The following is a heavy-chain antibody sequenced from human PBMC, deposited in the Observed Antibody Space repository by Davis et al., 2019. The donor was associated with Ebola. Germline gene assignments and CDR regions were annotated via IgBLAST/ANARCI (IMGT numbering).Heavy chain of an antibody. D-gene: IGHD5-24*01. J-gene: IGHJ4*02. CDR1: GFTFSSYG. V-gene: IGHV3-33*06. CDR2: IWYDGSNK. Sequence: GESLKISCAASGFTFSSYGMHWVRQAPGKGLEWVAVIWYDGSNKYYADSVKGRFTISRDNSKNTLYLQMNSLRAEDTAVYYCAKEGMATIYYFDYWGQGTLVTVSS. CDR3: AKEGMATIYYFDY.